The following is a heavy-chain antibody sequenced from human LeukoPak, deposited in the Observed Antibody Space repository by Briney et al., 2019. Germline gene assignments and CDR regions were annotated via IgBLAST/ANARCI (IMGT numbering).Heavy chain of an antibody. CDR3: ARSMYSSSWESSVDY. D-gene: IGHD6-13*01. V-gene: IGHV1-2*02. CDR1: GFTFTGYY. J-gene: IGHJ4*02. Sequence: WASVKVSCKASGFTFTGYYMHWVRQAPGQGLEWMGWINPNSGGTNYAQKFQGRVTMTRDTSISTAYMELSRLRSDDTAVYYCARSMYSSSWESSVDYWGQGTLVTVSS. CDR2: INPNSGGT.